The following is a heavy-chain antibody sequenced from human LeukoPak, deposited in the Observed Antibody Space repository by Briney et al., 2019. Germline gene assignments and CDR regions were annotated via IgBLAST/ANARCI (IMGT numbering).Heavy chain of an antibody. CDR1: GGSISSHY. J-gene: IGHJ5*02. CDR3: ASDYDFWSGYGWFDP. CDR2: IYYSGST. Sequence: SETLSLTCTVPGGSISSHYWSWIPHPPGKGREWIGYIYYSGSTNYTPSLKSQVTISVDPSKNHFSLKLSSVTAADTAVYYCASDYDFWSGYGWFDPWGQGTLVTVSS. D-gene: IGHD3-3*01. V-gene: IGHV4-59*11.